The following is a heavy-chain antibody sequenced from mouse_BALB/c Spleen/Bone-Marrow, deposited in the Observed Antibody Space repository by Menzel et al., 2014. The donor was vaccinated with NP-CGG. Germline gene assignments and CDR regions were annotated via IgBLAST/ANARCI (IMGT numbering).Heavy chain of an antibody. CDR3: ARAYYVNYDAMDY. J-gene: IGHJ4*01. CDR2: ILPGSGST. Sequence: VMLVESGAELMKPGASMKISCKATGYTFSSYWIEWVKQRPGHGLGWIGEILPGSGSTNYNERFKGKATFTADTSSNTAYMQLSSLTSEDSAVYYCARAYYVNYDAMDYWGQGTSVTVSS. V-gene: IGHV1-9*01. CDR1: GYTFSSYW. D-gene: IGHD2-10*01.